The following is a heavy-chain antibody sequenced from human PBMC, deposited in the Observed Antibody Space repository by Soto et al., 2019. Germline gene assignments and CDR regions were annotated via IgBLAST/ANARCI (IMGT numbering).Heavy chain of an antibody. V-gene: IGHV1-69*13. J-gene: IGHJ3*02. CDR2: IIPIFGTA. D-gene: IGHD1-26*01. Sequence: SVKVSCKASGGTFSSYAISWVRQAPGQGLEWMGGIIPIFGTAKYAQKFQGRVTITGDESTSTAYMELSSLRSEDTAVYYCARYSGSYQDAFDIWGQGTMVTVSS. CDR3: ARYSGSYQDAFDI. CDR1: GGTFSSYA.